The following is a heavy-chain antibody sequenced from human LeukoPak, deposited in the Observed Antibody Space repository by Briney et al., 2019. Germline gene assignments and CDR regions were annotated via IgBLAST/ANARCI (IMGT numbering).Heavy chain of an antibody. CDR2: IYPGDSDT. D-gene: IGHD6-19*01. Sequence: GESLKISCKGSGYSSSSYWIGWVRQMPGKGLEWMGIIYPGDSDTRYSPSFQGQVTISADKSISTAYLQWSSLTASDTAMYYCARHRPYSSGWRHFDYWGQGTPVTVSS. CDR1: GYSSSSYW. J-gene: IGHJ4*02. V-gene: IGHV5-51*01. CDR3: ARHRPYSSGWRHFDY.